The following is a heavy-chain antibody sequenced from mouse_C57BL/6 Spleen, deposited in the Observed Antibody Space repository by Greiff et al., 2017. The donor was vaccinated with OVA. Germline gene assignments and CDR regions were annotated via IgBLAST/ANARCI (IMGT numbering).Heavy chain of an antibody. CDR1: GYAFTNYL. Sequence: QVQLQPSGAELVRPGTSVKVSCKASGYAFTNYLIEWVKQRPGQGLEWIGVINPGSGGTNYNEKFKGKATLTADKSSSTAYMQLSSLTSEDSAVYFCARSADYGSSSYWYFDVWGTGTTVTVSS. J-gene: IGHJ1*03. V-gene: IGHV1-54*01. D-gene: IGHD1-1*01. CDR2: INPGSGGT. CDR3: ARSADYGSSSYWYFDV.